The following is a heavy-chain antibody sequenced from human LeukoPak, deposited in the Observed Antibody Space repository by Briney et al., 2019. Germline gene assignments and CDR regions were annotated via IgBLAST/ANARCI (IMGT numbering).Heavy chain of an antibody. CDR2: ISAYNGNT. D-gene: IGHD6-19*01. CDR1: GYTFTSYG. V-gene: IGHV1-18*01. CDR3: ARRHAGQWLDYFDY. J-gene: IGHJ4*02. Sequence: ASVKVSCKASGYTFTSYGISWVRQAPGQGLEWMGWISAYNGNTNYAQKLQGRVTMTTDTSTSTVYMELSSLTSDDTAMYYCARRHAGQWLDYFDYWGQGTLVTVSS.